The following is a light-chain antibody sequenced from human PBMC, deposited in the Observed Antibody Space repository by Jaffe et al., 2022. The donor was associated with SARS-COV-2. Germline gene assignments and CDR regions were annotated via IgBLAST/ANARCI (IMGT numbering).Light chain of an antibody. CDR1: SSDVGGFNY. J-gene: IGLJ3*02. CDR2: DVT. CDR3: ISYTDSSTWV. Sequence: QSALTQPASVSGSPGQSITISCTGTSSDVGGFNYVSWFQQHPGKAPKLMIYDVTNRPSGVSNRFSGSKSGNTASLTISGLQAEDEADYYCISYTDSSTWVFGGGTKLTVL. V-gene: IGLV2-14*01.